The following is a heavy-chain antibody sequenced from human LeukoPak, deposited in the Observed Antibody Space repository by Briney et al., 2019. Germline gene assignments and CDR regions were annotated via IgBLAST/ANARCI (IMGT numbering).Heavy chain of an antibody. D-gene: IGHD2-15*01. CDR1: GGTFSSYA. CDR2: IIPIFGTS. Sequence: ASVKVSCKASGGTFSSYAISWVRQAPGQGLEWMGGIIPIFGTSNYAQKFQGRVTITAVKSTSTAYMELSSLRSEDTAVYYCARVKNYCSGGSCYFDYWGQGTLVTVSS. J-gene: IGHJ4*02. CDR3: ARVKNYCSGGSCYFDY. V-gene: IGHV1-69*06.